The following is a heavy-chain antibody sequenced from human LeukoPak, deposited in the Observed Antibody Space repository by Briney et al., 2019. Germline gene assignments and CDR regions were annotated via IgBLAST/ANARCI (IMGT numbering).Heavy chain of an antibody. CDR3: AREGKSLTQDY. V-gene: IGHV4-61*02. CDR1: GGSISSGSYY. Sequence: SETLSLTCTVSGGSISSGSYYWSWIRQPAGKGLEWIVRIYTSGSTNYNPSLKSRVTISVDTSKNQFSLKLSSVTAADTAVYHCAREGKSLTQDYWGRGTLVTVSS. J-gene: IGHJ4*02. CDR2: IYTSGST. D-gene: IGHD3-16*01.